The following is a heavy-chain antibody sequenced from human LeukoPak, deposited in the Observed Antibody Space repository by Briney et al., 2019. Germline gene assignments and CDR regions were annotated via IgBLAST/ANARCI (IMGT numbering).Heavy chain of an antibody. J-gene: IGHJ6*04. Sequence: GGSLRLSCAASGFTFSSYWMSWVRQAPGKGLEWVANIKQDGSEKYYVDSVRGRFTISRDNAKNSLYLQMNSLRAEDTAVYYCACTPTSYYYYYGMDVWGKGTTVTVSS. D-gene: IGHD2/OR15-2a*01. CDR3: ACTPTSYYYYYGMDV. CDR2: IKQDGSEK. V-gene: IGHV3-7*03. CDR1: GFTFSSYW.